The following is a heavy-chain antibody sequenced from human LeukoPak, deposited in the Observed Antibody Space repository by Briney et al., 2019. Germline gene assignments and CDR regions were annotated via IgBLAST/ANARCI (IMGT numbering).Heavy chain of an antibody. CDR3: ARYDGGSGPFDY. D-gene: IGHD3-10*01. J-gene: IGHJ4*02. V-gene: IGHV3-53*01. CDR2: LYSGGNT. Sequence: GGSLRLSCAVSGFTVSSNYMSWVRQAPGKGLEWVSVLYSGGNTYYADSVKGRFAISRDNSKNTLYLQMNSLRAEDTAVYYCARYDGGSGPFDYWGQGTLVTVSS. CDR1: GFTVSSNY.